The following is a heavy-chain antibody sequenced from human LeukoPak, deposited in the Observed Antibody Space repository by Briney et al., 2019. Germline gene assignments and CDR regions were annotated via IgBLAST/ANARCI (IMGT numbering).Heavy chain of an antibody. J-gene: IGHJ4*02. CDR3: ARHPVATIEVYFDY. V-gene: IGHV4-39*01. CDR1: GGSISSSSYY. CDR2: IYYSGST. Sequence: SETLSLTCTVSGGSISSSSYYWGWIRQPPGKGLEWIGSIYYSGSTYYNPSLKSRVTISVDTSKNQFSLKLSPVTAADTAVYYCARHPVATIEVYFDYWGQGTLVTVSS. D-gene: IGHD5-12*01.